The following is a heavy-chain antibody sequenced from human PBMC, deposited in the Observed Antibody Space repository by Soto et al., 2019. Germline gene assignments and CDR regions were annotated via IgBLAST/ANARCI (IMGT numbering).Heavy chain of an antibody. Sequence: GGSLRLSCTASGFTFSSHAMSWVRQAPGKGLEWVSAISGSGGNTYYADSVKGRFTISRDNSKNTLYLQMNSLRAEDTAVYYCARVAEMATISSYWGQGTLVTVSS. CDR1: GFTFSSHA. J-gene: IGHJ4*02. CDR2: ISGSGGNT. D-gene: IGHD5-12*01. V-gene: IGHV3-23*01. CDR3: ARVAEMATISSY.